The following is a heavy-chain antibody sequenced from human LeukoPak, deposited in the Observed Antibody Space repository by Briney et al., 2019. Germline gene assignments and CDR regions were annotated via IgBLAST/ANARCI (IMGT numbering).Heavy chain of an antibody. CDR3: ATPAYRDRGGFEY. Sequence: GGSLRLSCAASGFTFSSYAMFWVRQAPGQGLAWVSAVSGTTGNTYYADSVKGRFTISRDNSKNTVYLQMDSLRVDDTAVYYCATPAYRDRGGFEYWGQGTLVTVSS. V-gene: IGHV3-23*01. J-gene: IGHJ4*02. CDR2: VSGTTGNT. D-gene: IGHD1-26*01. CDR1: GFTFSSYA.